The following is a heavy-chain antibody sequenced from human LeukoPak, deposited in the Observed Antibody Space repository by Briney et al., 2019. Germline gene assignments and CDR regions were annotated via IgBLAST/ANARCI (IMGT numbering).Heavy chain of an antibody. CDR1: GFTVSSTY. D-gene: IGHD5-24*01. CDR2: IYSGGST. J-gene: IGHJ4*02. Sequence: GGSLRLSGAASGFTVSSTYMNWVRQAPGRGLEWVSVIYSGGSTYYADSVKGRFTISRDDSKNTLYLQMNSLRAEDTAAYYCARGDRRDGYRFDYWGQGTLVTVSS. V-gene: IGHV3-53*01. CDR3: ARGDRRDGYRFDY.